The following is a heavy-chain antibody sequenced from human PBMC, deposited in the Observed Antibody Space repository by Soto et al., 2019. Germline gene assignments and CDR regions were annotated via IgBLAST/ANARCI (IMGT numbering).Heavy chain of an antibody. CDR3: ARVGVGHYEFDY. Sequence: EVQLVESGGGLVQPGGSLRLSCAASGFTFSTYWMHWVRRAPGEGLVWVSRIKTDGSSTSYADSVKGRFTISRDNAKNTMYLQMNSLRAEDTAVYYCARVGVGHYEFDYWRQGTLVTVSS. V-gene: IGHV3-74*01. CDR2: IKTDGSST. J-gene: IGHJ4*02. CDR1: GFTFSTYW. D-gene: IGHD3-16*01.